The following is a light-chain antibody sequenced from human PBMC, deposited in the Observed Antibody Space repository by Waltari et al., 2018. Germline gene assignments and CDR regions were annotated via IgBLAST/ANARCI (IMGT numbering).Light chain of an antibody. CDR3: AAWDDSLNAYV. V-gene: IGLV1-44*01. CDR1: RSNVGSNT. Sequence: QSVLTQPPSASGTPGQTVTISCSGRRSNVGSNTVNWFQQVPGTAPKLLIYSNNQRPSGVPDRFSGSKSGPSASLAISGLQSEDEADYYCAAWDDSLNAYVFGTGTQVPVL. J-gene: IGLJ1*01. CDR2: SNN.